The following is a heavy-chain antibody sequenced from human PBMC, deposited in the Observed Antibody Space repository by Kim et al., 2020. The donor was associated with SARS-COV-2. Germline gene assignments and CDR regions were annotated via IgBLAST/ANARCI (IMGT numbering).Heavy chain of an antibody. CDR1: GGSISSSSYY. CDR3: ARLPYGDYGNWYFDL. CDR2: IYYSGST. D-gene: IGHD4-17*01. V-gene: IGHV4-39*01. Sequence: SETLSHTCTVSGGSISSSSYYWGWIRQPPGKGLEWIGSIYYSGSTYYNPSLKSRVTISVDTSKNQFSLKLSSVTAADTAVYYCARLPYGDYGNWYFDLWGRGTLVTVSS. J-gene: IGHJ2*01.